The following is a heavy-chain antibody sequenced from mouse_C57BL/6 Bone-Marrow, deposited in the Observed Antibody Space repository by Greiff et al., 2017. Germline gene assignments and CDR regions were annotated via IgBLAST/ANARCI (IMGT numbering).Heavy chain of an antibody. J-gene: IGHJ3*01. CDR3: ARVEGYSNFAWFAY. Sequence: QVQLQQPGAELVKPGASVKMSCKASGYTFTSYWITWVKQRPGQGLEWIGDIYPGSGSTNYNEKFKSKATLTVDTSSSTAYMQLSSLTSEDSAVYYCARVEGYSNFAWFAYWGQGTLVTVSA. V-gene: IGHV1-55*01. CDR1: GYTFTSYW. CDR2: IYPGSGST. D-gene: IGHD2-5*01.